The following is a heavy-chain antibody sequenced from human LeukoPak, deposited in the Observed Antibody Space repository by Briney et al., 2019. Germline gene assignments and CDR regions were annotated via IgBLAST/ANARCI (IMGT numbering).Heavy chain of an antibody. CDR2: ISWNSGSI. CDR1: GFTFDDYA. V-gene: IGHV3-9*01. D-gene: IGHD3/OR15-3a*01. CDR3: AKDIGPMYYYGIDV. Sequence: PGRSLRLSCAASGFTFDDYAMHWVRQAPGKGLEWVSGISWNSGSIGYADSVKGRFTISRDNAKNSLYLQMNSLRAEDTALYYCAKDIGPMYYYGIDVWGQGTTVTVSS. J-gene: IGHJ6*02.